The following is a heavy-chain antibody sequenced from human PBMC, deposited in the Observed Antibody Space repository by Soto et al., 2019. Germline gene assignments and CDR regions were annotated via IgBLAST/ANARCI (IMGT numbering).Heavy chain of an antibody. V-gene: IGHV4-34*01. CDR3: ARGTRALITSFFAY. J-gene: IGHJ4*02. CDR2: INHSGST. CDR1: GGSFSGYY. Sequence: SETLSLTCAVYGGSFSGYYWSWIRQPPGKGLEWIGEINHSGSTNSNPSLKSRVTISLQTSKSQFSLNLRFVTAADTATYYCARGTRALITSFFAYWGQGISVTVSS. D-gene: IGHD1-20*01.